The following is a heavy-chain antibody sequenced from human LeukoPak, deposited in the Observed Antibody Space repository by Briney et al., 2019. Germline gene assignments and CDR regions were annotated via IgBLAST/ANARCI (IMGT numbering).Heavy chain of an antibody. V-gene: IGHV4-38-2*01. CDR3: ARPHDYGDYVYAFDI. Sequence: PSETLSLTCAVSGYSISSGYYWGWIRQPPGKGLEWIGSIYHSGSTYYNPSLKSRVTISVDTSKNQFSLKLSSVTAADTAAYYCARPHDYGDYVYAFDIWGRGTMVTVSS. J-gene: IGHJ3*02. D-gene: IGHD4-17*01. CDR2: IYHSGST. CDR1: GYSISSGYY.